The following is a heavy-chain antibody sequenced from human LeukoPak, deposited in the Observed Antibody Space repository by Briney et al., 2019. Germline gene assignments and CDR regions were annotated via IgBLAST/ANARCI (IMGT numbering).Heavy chain of an antibody. CDR3: TRSDY. J-gene: IGHJ4*02. CDR2: ISSGGSTI. V-gene: IGHV3-48*03. CDR1: GFTFSIFE. Sequence: GRSLRLSCAASGFTFSIFEMNWVRQAPGKGLEWVSYISSGGSTIYYADSVKGRFTISRDNAKNSLYLQMNSLRAEDTAVYYCTRSDYWGQGTLVTVSS.